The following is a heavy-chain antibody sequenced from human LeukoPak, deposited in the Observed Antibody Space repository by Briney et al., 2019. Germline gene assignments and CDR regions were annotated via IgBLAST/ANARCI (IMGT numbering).Heavy chain of an antibody. V-gene: IGHV3-7*01. Sequence: RTGGSLRPSCAASGSTLSSWWTGSVRQARGDGLGLVATINQEGSETTHVACLEAPFTIPRHKAKRPVFLQMNSWRVEGAAVYQCGREVKYYEFSGVQGTLVTVSS. CDR1: GSTLSSWW. CDR2: INQEGSET. D-gene: IGHD3-3*01. J-gene: IGHJ4*02. CDR3: GREVKYYEFS.